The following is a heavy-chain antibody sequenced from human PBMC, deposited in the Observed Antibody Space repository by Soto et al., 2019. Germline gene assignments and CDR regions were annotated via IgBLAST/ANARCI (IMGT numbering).Heavy chain of an antibody. CDR3: AKVLGDYYDSSGYSDY. CDR1: GFTFSSYA. V-gene: IGHV3-23*01. D-gene: IGHD3-22*01. CDR2: ISGSGGST. Sequence: PGGSLRLSCAASGFTFSSYAMSWVRQAPGKGLEWVSAISGSGGSTYYADSVKGRFTISRDNSKNTLYLQMNSLRVEDTAVYYCAKVLGDYYDSSGYSDYWGQGTLVTVSS. J-gene: IGHJ4*02.